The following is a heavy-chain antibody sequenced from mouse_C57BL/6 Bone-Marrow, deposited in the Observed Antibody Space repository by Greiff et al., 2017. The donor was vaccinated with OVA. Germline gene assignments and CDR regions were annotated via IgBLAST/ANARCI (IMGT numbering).Heavy chain of an antibody. Sequence: EVMLVESGGGLVQPGGSLKLSCAASGFTFSDYYMYWVRQTPEKRLEWVAYISNGGGSTYYPDTVKGRFTISRDNAKNTLYLQLSRLKSEDTAMYYCARHGVLRSCAYWGQGILVTVSA. CDR2: ISNGGGST. CDR3: ARHGVLRSCAY. CDR1: GFTFSDYY. V-gene: IGHV5-12*01. J-gene: IGHJ3*01. D-gene: IGHD1-1*01.